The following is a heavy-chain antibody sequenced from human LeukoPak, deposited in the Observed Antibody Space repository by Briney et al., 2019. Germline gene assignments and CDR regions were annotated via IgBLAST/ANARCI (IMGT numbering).Heavy chain of an antibody. CDR1: GGTFSSYA. J-gene: IGHJ5*02. CDR2: IIPIFGTA. CDR3: ARVRFPRYCSGGSCYLWFDP. Sequence: SVRVSCKASGGTFSSYAISWVRQAPGQGLEWMGGIIPIFGTANYAQKFQGRVTITADESTSTAYMELSSLRSEDTAVYYCARVRFPRYCSGGSCYLWFDPWGQGTLVTVSS. D-gene: IGHD2-15*01. V-gene: IGHV1-69*13.